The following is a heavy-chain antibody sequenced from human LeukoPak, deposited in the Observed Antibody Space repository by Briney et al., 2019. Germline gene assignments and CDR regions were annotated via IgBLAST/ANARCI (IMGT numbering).Heavy chain of an antibody. CDR2: ISYDGSNK. CDR3: ARDGQWELLMGFDY. D-gene: IGHD1-26*01. CDR1: GFTFSSYA. J-gene: IGHJ4*02. Sequence: GGSLRLSCAASGFTFSSYAMHWVRQAPGKGLEWVAVISYDGSNKYYADSVKGRFTISRDNSKNTLYLQMNSLRAEDTAVYYCARDGQWELLMGFDYWGQGTLVTVSS. V-gene: IGHV3-30-3*01.